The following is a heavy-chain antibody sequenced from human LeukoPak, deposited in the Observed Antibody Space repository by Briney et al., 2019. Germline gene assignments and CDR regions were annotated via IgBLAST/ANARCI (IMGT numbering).Heavy chain of an antibody. CDR3: ARGRFTSVGCSSTSCYQGGFDY. V-gene: IGHV3-21*01. CDR1: GFSLTNYA. D-gene: IGHD2-2*01. J-gene: IGHJ4*02. CDR2: ISSGSSYI. Sequence: PGGSLRLSCAVSGFSLTNYAMGWVRQAPGKGLEWVSSISSGSSYIYYADSVKGRFTISRDNAKNSLYLQMNSLRAEDTAVYYCARGRFTSVGCSSTSCYQGGFDYWGQGTLVSVSS.